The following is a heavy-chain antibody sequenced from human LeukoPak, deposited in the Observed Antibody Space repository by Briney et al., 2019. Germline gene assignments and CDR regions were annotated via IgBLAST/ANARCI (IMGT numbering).Heavy chain of an antibody. CDR3: ARGGSYYAY. Sequence: SETLSLTCTVSGGSIRSGDYYWSWIRQPPGKGLEWIGYIYYSGSTNYNPSLKSRVTISVDTSKNQFSLKLSSVTAADTAVYYCARGGSYYAYWGQGTLVTVSS. D-gene: IGHD1-26*01. CDR2: IYYSGST. CDR1: GGSIRSGDYY. J-gene: IGHJ4*02. V-gene: IGHV4-61*08.